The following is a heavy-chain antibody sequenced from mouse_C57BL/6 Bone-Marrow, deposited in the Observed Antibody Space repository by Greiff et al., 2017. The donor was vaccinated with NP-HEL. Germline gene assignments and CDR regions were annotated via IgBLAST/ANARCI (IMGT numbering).Heavy chain of an antibody. D-gene: IGHD1-1*01. Sequence: QVQLQQPGAELVKPGASVKMSCKASGYTFTSYWITWVKQRPGQGLAWIGDIYPGSGSTNYNEKFKSKATLTVDTSSSTAYMQLSSLTSEYSAVYYCARQYATPRDRFDYWGQGTTLTVSS. CDR3: ARQYATPRDRFDY. CDR1: GYTFTSYW. J-gene: IGHJ2*01. CDR2: IYPGSGST. V-gene: IGHV1-55*01.